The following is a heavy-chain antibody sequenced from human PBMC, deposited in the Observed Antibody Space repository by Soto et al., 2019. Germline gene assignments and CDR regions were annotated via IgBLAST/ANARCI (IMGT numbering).Heavy chain of an antibody. Sequence: SETLSLTCTVSGGSISSYYWSWIRQPPGKGLEWIGYIYYSGSTNYNPSLKSLVTISVDTSKNQFSLKLSSVTAADTAVYYCARVRGAARSEYAFDIWGQGTMVTV. CDR2: IYYSGST. J-gene: IGHJ3*02. CDR1: GGSISSYY. D-gene: IGHD6-6*01. V-gene: IGHV4-59*01. CDR3: ARVRGAARSEYAFDI.